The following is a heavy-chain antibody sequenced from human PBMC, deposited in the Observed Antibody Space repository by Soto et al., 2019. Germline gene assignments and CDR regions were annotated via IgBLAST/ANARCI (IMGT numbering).Heavy chain of an antibody. D-gene: IGHD4-17*01. CDR3: ARGATVTTGAFDI. CDR2: IYYSGST. CDR1: GGSISSGDYY. Sequence: SETLSLTCTVSGGSISSGDYYWSWIRQPPGKGLEWIGYIYYSGSTYYNPSLKSRVTISVDTSKNQFSLKLSSVTAADTAVYYCARGATVTTGAFDIWGQGTMVTVSS. J-gene: IGHJ3*02. V-gene: IGHV4-30-4*01.